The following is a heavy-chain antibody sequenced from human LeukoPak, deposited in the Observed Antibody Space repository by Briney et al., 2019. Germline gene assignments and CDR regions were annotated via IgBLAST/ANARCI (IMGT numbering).Heavy chain of an antibody. CDR3: ARMREEDYFDY. J-gene: IGHJ4*02. CDR1: GGSINSYY. D-gene: IGHD1-26*01. Sequence: KTSETLSLTCSVSGGSINSYYWSWIRQPPGKGLEWIGYIYSSGRTSYNPSLKSRVTISVDTSNNQFSLKLSSVTAADTAVYYCARMREEDYFDYWGQGTLVTVSS. CDR2: IYSSGRT. V-gene: IGHV4-59*12.